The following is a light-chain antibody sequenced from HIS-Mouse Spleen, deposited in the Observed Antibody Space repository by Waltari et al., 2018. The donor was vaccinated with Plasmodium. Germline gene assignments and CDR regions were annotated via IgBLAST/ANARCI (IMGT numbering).Light chain of an antibody. CDR3: SSYAGSNNLV. V-gene: IGLV2-8*01. J-gene: IGLJ2*01. CDR2: EVS. Sequence: QSALTQPPPASGSPGQSVTISCTATSSNVGGYTSVPWYHTHPAKAPKLRISEVSKRPSGVPDRFSGSKSGNTASLTVSGLQAEDEADYYCSSYAGSNNLVFGGGTKLTVL. CDR1: SSNVGGYTS.